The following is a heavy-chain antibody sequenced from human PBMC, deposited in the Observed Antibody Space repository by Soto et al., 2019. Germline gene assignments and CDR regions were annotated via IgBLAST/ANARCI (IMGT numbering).Heavy chain of an antibody. CDR2: IVVVSGST. CDR3: SADHPHMAMGWPV. Sequence: SVKVSFKASGFDFGSFGIQFLRQTRGRGLEWIGWIVVVSGSTNYARHFQGRVAISRDMSSSTAYLDLYDLKSDDTAVYFCSADHPHMAMGWPVWGQGTTVTVSS. CDR1: GFDFGSFG. V-gene: IGHV1-58*02. J-gene: IGHJ6*02. D-gene: IGHD1-26*01.